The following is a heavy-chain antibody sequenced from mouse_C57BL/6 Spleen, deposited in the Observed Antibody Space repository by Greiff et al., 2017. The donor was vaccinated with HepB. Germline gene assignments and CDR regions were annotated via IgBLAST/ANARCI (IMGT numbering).Heavy chain of an antibody. CDR2: IYPGSGST. CDR1: GYTFTSYW. D-gene: IGHD1-1*01. Sequence: VQLQQPGAELVKPGASVKMSCKASGYTFTSYWITWVKQRPGQGLEWIGDIYPGSGSTNYNEKFKSKAKLTVDTSSSTAYMQLSSLTSEDSAVYYCERWITTVDYYAMDYWCQGTSVTVSS. J-gene: IGHJ4*01. V-gene: IGHV1-55*01. CDR3: ERWITTVDYYAMDY.